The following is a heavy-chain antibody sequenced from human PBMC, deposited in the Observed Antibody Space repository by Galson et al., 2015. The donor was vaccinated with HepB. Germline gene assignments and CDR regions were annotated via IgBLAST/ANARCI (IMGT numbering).Heavy chain of an antibody. CDR2: ISYDGRNK. CDR3: TTDPYCSGGSCPYYYYGMDV. CDR1: GFTLSSYT. J-gene: IGHJ6*02. Sequence: SLRLSCAASGFTLSSYTLFWVRQAPGKGLEWVATISYDGRNKYYADSVKGRFTISRDNSKNTLYLQMNSLKTEDTAVYYCTTDPYCSGGSCPYYYYGMDVWGQGTTVTVSS. D-gene: IGHD2-15*01. V-gene: IGHV3-30*04.